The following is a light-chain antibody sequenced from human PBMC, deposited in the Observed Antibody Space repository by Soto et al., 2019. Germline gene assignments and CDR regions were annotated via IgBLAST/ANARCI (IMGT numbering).Light chain of an antibody. CDR1: QSVHNY. V-gene: IGKV3-11*01. J-gene: IGKJ1*01. CDR2: DVS. CDR3: QHRSAWPRT. Sequence: EIVLTQSPATLSLSPGERATLSCRASQSVHNYLVWSQQKPGQAPRLLIYDVSNRAPGIPARFSGSGYGTDFTLTISSLEPEDFAVYYCQHRSAWPRTFGQGTRV.